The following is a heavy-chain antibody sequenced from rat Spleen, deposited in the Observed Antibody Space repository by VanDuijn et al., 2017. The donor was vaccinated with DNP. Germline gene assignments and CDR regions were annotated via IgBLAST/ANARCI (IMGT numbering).Heavy chain of an antibody. CDR1: GFSLINYH. J-gene: IGHJ3*01. V-gene: IGHV2-27*01. CDR2: IQSGGST. Sequence: QVQVKESGPGLVQPSQTLSLTCTVSGFSLINYHVHWVRQPPGKGLEWMVRIQSGGSTDYNSALKSPLSISRDTSKSQVFLKMNSRQTEDTAMHFCARLVGCGPAYWGQGTLVTVSS. D-gene: IGHD1-12*02. CDR3: ARLVGCGPAY.